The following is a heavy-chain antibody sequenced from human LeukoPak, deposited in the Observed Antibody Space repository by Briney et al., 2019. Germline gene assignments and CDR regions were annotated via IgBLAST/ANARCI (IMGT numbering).Heavy chain of an antibody. CDR1: GFTFSSYE. CDR3: AKDDAWVRYQD. J-gene: IGHJ4*02. CDR2: ISGSGVIT. V-gene: IGHV3-23*01. D-gene: IGHD5-12*01. Sequence: PGGSLRLSCAASGFTFSSYEMNWVRQAPGKGLEWVSGISGSGVITYYADSVKGRFTISRDNSKNTLDLQMNSLRAEDTAVYYCAKDDAWVRYQDWGQGTLVTVSS.